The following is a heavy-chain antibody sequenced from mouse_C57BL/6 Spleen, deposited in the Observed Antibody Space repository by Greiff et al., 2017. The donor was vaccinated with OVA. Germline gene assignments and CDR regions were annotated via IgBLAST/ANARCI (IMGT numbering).Heavy chain of an antibody. D-gene: IGHD2-3*01. V-gene: IGHV1-26*01. Sequence: EVKLQQSGPELVKPGASVKISCKASGYTFTDYYMNWVKQSHGKSLEWIGDINPNNGGTSYNQKFKGKATLTVDKSSSTAYMELRSLTSEDSAVYYCARRGYDGYYMDYWGQGTSVTVSS. J-gene: IGHJ4*01. CDR1: GYTFTDYY. CDR3: ARRGYDGYYMDY. CDR2: INPNNGGT.